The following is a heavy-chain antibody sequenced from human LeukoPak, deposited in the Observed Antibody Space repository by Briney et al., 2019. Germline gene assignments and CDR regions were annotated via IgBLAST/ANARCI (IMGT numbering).Heavy chain of an antibody. J-gene: IGHJ4*02. Sequence: GGSLRLSCAASGFTFRSYAMSWVRQAPGKGLEWVSDISGSGGSTYYADSVKGRFTISRDNSKNTLYLQMNSLRAEDTAVYYCAKARVGYCSSTSCPLGYWGQGTLVTVSS. V-gene: IGHV3-23*01. D-gene: IGHD2-2*01. CDR1: GFTFRSYA. CDR3: AKARVGYCSSTSCPLGY. CDR2: ISGSGGST.